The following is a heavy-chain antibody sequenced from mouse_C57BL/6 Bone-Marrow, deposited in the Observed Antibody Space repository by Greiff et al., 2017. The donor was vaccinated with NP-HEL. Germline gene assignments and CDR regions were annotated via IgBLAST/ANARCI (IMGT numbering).Heavy chain of an antibody. J-gene: IGHJ2*01. CDR2: INPNNGGT. CDR3: ARELRLRGY. Sequence: EVQLQQSGPELVKPGASVKISCKASGYTFTDYYMNWVKQSHGKSLEWIGDINPNNGGTSYNQKFKGKATLTVDKSSGTAYMELRSLTSEDSAVYYCARELRLRGYWGQGTTLTVSS. V-gene: IGHV1-26*01. D-gene: IGHD3-2*02. CDR1: GYTFTDYY.